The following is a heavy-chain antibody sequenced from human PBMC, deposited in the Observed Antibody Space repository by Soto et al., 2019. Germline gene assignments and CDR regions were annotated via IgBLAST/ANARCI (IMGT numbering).Heavy chain of an antibody. J-gene: IGHJ4*02. Sequence: EVQLLESGGDFKQPGGSLRLSCEGSGFNFSNYALNWVRQAPGKRLEWVSVISGNSGTTYYAASVKGRFTISRDNSKKGLHLEMNSLRADDAAVYYCAKGLAITVFGVITSFDSWGQGTLVT. CDR2: ISGNSGTT. V-gene: IGHV3-23*01. CDR1: GFNFSNYA. CDR3: AKGLAITVFGVITSFDS. D-gene: IGHD3-3*01.